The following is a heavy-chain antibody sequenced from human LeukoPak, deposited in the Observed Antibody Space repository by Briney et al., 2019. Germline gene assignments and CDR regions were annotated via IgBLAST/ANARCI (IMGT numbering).Heavy chain of an antibody. D-gene: IGHD6-6*01. CDR1: GYTFTSYA. CDR3: ARDVNRRQLTPLLGY. V-gene: IGHV1-3*01. CDR2: INAGNGNT. J-gene: IGHJ4*02. Sequence: ASVKVSCKASGYTFTSYAMHWVRQAPGQRLEWMGWINAGNGNTKYSQKFQGRVTITRDTSASTAYMELSSLRSEDTAVYYCARDVNRRQLTPLLGYWGQGTLVTVSS.